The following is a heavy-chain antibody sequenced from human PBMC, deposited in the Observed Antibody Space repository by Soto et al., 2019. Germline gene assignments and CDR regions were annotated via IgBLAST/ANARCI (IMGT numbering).Heavy chain of an antibody. CDR1: GFAFSSHS. CDR2: TSPSGNSI. CDR3: VKGRLDTEYFDL. D-gene: IGHD6-19*01. Sequence: PGGSLILSCAASGFAFSSHSMYWVRQAPGKGLEWVSYTSPSGNSIQYADSVRGRFTISRDNARNSVSLQMNSLRDDDTAVYYCVKGRLDTEYFDLWGQGSLVTVSS. J-gene: IGHJ4*02. V-gene: IGHV3-48*02.